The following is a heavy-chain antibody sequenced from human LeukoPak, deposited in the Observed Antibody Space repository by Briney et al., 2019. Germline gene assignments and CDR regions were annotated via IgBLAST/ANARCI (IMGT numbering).Heavy chain of an antibody. V-gene: IGHV3-30*04. CDR1: GFTFSSYA. CDR2: ISYDGSNK. CDR3: ARDQHRRGTGCHLFDY. J-gene: IGHJ4*02. D-gene: IGHD2-2*01. Sequence: PGGSLRLSWAASGFTFSSYAMHWVRQAPGKRLEWVAVISYDGSNKYYADSVEGRFTISRDNSKNTLYVQLNSLRAEDTAGYYCARDQHRRGTGCHLFDYRGQGTLVSVSS.